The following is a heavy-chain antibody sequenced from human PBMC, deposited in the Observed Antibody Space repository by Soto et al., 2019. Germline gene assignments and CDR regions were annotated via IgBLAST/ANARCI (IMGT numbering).Heavy chain of an antibody. Sequence: QITLNESGPTQVKPRQTLTLTCTFSGFSLTTSGVGVGWIRQSPGKAPEWLALIYCDDDKRYRPSLTSRLTITKDTSTNQVVLTMADLDPADTATSYCAHRVLRTVVGLVKMTAIYFDFWGQGTPVAVSS. CDR2: IYCDDDK. V-gene: IGHV2-5*02. J-gene: IGHJ4*02. D-gene: IGHD3-3*01. CDR1: GFSLTTSGVG. CDR3: AHRVLRTVVGLVKMTAIYFDF.